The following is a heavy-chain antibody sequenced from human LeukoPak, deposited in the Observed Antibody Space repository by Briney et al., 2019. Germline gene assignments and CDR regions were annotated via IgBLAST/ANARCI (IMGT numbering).Heavy chain of an antibody. Sequence: RSGGSLRLSCAASGFTFSSYEMNWVRQAPGKGLEWVSYISSSGNNIYYADSVKGRFTISRDNAKNSLYLQMNSLRAEDTAVYYCARDMDGFHWRTVLDYWGQGTLVTVSS. CDR3: ARDMDGFHWRTVLDY. V-gene: IGHV3-48*03. CDR2: ISSSGNNI. J-gene: IGHJ4*02. D-gene: IGHD5-24*01. CDR1: GFTFSSYE.